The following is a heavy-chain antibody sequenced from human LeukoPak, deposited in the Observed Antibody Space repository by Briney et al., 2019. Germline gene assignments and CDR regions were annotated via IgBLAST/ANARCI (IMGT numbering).Heavy chain of an antibody. D-gene: IGHD6-13*01. CDR3: ARRGAAVGTGDY. CDR1: GFTFSSYE. V-gene: IGHV3-74*01. J-gene: IGHJ4*02. Sequence: GGSLRLSCAASGFTFSSYEMNWVRQAPGKGLEWVSRINSDGSSTSYADSVKGRFTISRDNAKNTLYLQMNSLRAEDTAVYYCARRGAAVGTGDYWGQGTLVTVSS. CDR2: INSDGSST.